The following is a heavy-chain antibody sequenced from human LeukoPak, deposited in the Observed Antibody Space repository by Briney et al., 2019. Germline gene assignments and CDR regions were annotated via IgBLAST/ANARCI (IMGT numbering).Heavy chain of an antibody. CDR1: GGSISSYY. V-gene: IGHV4-59*01. CDR3: ARTTEAHSWRTRYYDYYMDV. Sequence: SETLSLTCTVSGGSISSYYWSWIRQPPGKGLEWIGYIYYSGSTNYNPSLKSRVSISVDTSKNQFSLRLSSVTAADTAVYYCARTTEAHSWRTRYYDYYMDVWGKGTTVTVSS. J-gene: IGHJ6*03. CDR2: IYYSGST. D-gene: IGHD6-13*01.